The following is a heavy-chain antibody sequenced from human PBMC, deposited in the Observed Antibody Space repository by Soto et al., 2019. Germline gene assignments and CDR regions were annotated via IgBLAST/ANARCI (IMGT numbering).Heavy chain of an antibody. V-gene: IGHV3-30*04. Sequence: PGGSLRLSCAASGFTFSSYAMRWVRQAPGKGLEWVAVIWYDGSNKYYADSVKGRFTISRDNSKNTLYLQMNSLRAEDTAVYYCARELERSLDIWGQGTMVTVSS. J-gene: IGHJ3*02. D-gene: IGHD6-6*01. CDR3: ARELERSLDI. CDR1: GFTFSSYA. CDR2: IWYDGSNK.